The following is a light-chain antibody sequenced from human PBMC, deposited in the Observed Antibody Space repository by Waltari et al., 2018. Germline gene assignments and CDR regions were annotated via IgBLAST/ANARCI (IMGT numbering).Light chain of an antibody. CDR1: QTLLYTGSNEEYLNKKY. CDR3: QQYYTTSPP. V-gene: IGKV4-1*01. CDR2: RAS. Sequence: DIVMTQSPDSLAVSLDERATTNCKSSQTLLYTGSNEEYLNKKYLTWYQQIPGQPPKLLIYRASTRESGVPDRFSASVSETDFSLTLSSLQAEDVEVYFCQQYYTTSPPFGQGTKVEIK. J-gene: IGKJ1*01.